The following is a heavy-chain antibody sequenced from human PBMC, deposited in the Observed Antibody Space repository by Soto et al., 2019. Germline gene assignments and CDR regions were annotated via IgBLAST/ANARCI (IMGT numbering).Heavy chain of an antibody. J-gene: IGHJ2*01. V-gene: IGHV3-7*01. CDR2: IKQDGSEK. D-gene: IGHD3-3*01. Sequence: EVQLVESGGALVQPGGSLRLSCAASGFTFSSSWISWVRQAPGKGLEWVANIKQDGSEKYYVDSVKGRFTISRDNAKNSVYLQMTSLRPEDTAVYYCARDFWSGHTEYWYFDLWGRGTLVTVSS. CDR1: GFTFSSSW. CDR3: ARDFWSGHTEYWYFDL.